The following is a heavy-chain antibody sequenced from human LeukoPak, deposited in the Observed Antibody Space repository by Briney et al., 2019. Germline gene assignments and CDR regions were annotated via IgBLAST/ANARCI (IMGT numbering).Heavy chain of an antibody. V-gene: IGHV1-58*02. J-gene: IGHJ6*03. Sequence: GASVKVSCKASGFTFTRSAMQWVRQARGQRLEWIGWIVVGSGNTKYAQKFQERVTITRDTSINTAYMELSRLRSDDTAVYYCARERGQATVTSYYYMDVWGKGTTVTISS. CDR1: GFTFTRSA. D-gene: IGHD4-17*01. CDR3: ARERGQATVTSYYYMDV. CDR2: IVVGSGNT.